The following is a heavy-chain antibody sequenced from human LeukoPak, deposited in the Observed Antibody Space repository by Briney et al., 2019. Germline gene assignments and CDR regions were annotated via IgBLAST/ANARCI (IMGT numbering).Heavy chain of an antibody. CDR3: ATGGDGYTYYYYYMDV. CDR1: GFTFSSYG. V-gene: IGHV3-30*02. CDR2: IRYDGSNK. J-gene: IGHJ6*03. Sequence: QAGGSLRLSCAASGFTFSSYGMHWVRQAPGKGLEWVAFIRYDGSNKYYADSVKGRFTISRDNSKNTLYLQMNSLRAEDTAVYYCATGGDGYTYYYYYMDVWGKGTTVTVSS. D-gene: IGHD5-18*01.